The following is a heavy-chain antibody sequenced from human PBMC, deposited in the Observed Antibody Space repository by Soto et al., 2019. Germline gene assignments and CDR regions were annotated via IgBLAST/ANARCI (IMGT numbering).Heavy chain of an antibody. J-gene: IGHJ4*02. CDR2: INPSGGST. V-gene: IGHV1-46*01. CDR1: RYIFTNYN. CDR3: ARGYYDSSAYSYFDY. D-gene: IGHD3-22*01. Sequence: ASVKVSCKASRYIFTNYNMHWVRQAPGQGLEWMGIINPSGGSTTHLQKFQGRVTMTRDTSTSTVYMELSSLRSEDTAVYYCARGYYDSSAYSYFDYWGQGTLVTVSS.